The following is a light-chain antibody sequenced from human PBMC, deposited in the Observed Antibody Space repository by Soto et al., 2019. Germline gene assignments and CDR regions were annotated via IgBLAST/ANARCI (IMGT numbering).Light chain of an antibody. CDR1: QSVSSNS. Sequence: EIVLTQSAGSLSLSPGERATLSSRASQSVSSNSLAWYQQKPSQAPRLLIYGTSSRATGIPARFSGSGSGTDFTLTISRLEPEDFAVYYCQQYGSSPLTFGGGTKVEIK. CDR2: GTS. J-gene: IGKJ4*01. CDR3: QQYGSSPLT. V-gene: IGKV3-20*01.